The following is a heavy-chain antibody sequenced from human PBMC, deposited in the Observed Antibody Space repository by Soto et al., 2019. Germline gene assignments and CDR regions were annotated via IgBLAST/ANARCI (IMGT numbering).Heavy chain of an antibody. D-gene: IGHD3-10*01. CDR2: IVVGSGNT. CDR1: GFTFTSSA. Sequence: SVKVSCKASGFTFTSSAMQWVRQARGQRLEWIGWIVVGSGNTNYGQKFQERVTITRDMSTSTAYMELSSLRSEDTAVYYCAAEPRAFQIDAFEIWGQGTMVTGSS. CDR3: AAEPRAFQIDAFEI. V-gene: IGHV1-58*02. J-gene: IGHJ3*02.